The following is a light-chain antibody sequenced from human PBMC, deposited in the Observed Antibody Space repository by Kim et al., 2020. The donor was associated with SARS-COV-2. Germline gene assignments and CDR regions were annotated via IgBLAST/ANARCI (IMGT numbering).Light chain of an antibody. J-gene: IGLJ2*01. CDR2: EDN. Sequence: KTVTNSCTRSSGSIASNYVQWYQQRPGSAPTPVIYEDNQRPSGVPDRFSGSIDSSSNSASLTISGLKTEDEADYYCQSYDSSNYVVFGGGTQLTVL. CDR1: SGSIASNY. V-gene: IGLV6-57*03. CDR3: QSYDSSNYVV.